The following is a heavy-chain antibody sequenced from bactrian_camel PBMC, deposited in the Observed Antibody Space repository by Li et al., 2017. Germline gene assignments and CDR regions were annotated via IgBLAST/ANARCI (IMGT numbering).Heavy chain of an antibody. CDR1: GFTFSMYH. Sequence: VQLVESGGGLVQPGESLRLSCAVSGFTFSMYHMSWVRQAPGKGLEWVSRLNGGGGGSTYYADFVKGRFTISRDNAKNTVYLQMNSQKPEDTAVYYCVRDGELLPSLFGYWGQGTQVTVS. D-gene: IGHD6*01. CDR2: LNGGGGGST. V-gene: IGHV3S40*01. CDR3: VRDGELLPSLFGY. J-gene: IGHJ6*01.